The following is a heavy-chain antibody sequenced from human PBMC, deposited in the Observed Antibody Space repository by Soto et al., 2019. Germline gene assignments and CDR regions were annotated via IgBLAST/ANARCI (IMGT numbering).Heavy chain of an antibody. V-gene: IGHV5-51*01. J-gene: IGHJ4*02. CDR2: IYPGDSDT. CDR3: ARRGRAAAGSYFDY. Sequence: EVQLVQSGAEVKEPGESLKISCKGSGYSITTYWIAWVRQMPGKGLEWMGIIYPGDSDTRYSPSFQGQVTISADKSITTADLQWSSLKASDTAMYYCARRGRAAAGSYFDYWGQGTLVTVSS. D-gene: IGHD6-13*01. CDR1: GYSITTYW.